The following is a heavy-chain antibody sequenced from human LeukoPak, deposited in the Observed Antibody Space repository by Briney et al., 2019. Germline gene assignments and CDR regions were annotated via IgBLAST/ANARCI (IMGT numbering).Heavy chain of an antibody. CDR3: ARGLILRSFWIYYYYGMDV. CDR2: INHSGST. V-gene: IGHV4-34*01. CDR1: GGSFSGYY. J-gene: IGHJ6*02. D-gene: IGHD3-9*01. Sequence: SETLSLTCAVYGGSFSGYYWSWIRQSPGKGLEWIGEINHSGSTNYNPSLKSRVTISVDTSKNQFSLKLSSVTAADTAVYYCARGLILRSFWIYYYYGMDVWGQGTTVTVSS.